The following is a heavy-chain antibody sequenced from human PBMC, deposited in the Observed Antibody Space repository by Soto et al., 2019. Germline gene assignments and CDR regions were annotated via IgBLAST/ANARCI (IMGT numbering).Heavy chain of an antibody. Sequence: PGEFMKVSSNGSGYSFTSYWIRWVRQIHGKGREWMGIIYPGDSDTRYSPSFQGQVTISADKSISTAYLQWSSLKASDTAMYYCARQRSGGSSSSLPFDYWGQGTLVTVSS. CDR3: ARQRSGGSSSSLPFDY. D-gene: IGHD6-6*01. CDR2: IYPGDSDT. V-gene: IGHV5-51*01. CDR1: GYSFTSYW. J-gene: IGHJ4*02.